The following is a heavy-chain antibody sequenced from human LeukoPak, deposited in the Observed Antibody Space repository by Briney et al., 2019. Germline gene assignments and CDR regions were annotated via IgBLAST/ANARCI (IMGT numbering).Heavy chain of an antibody. CDR3: AKGVLSFRYFDY. D-gene: IGHD3-9*01. V-gene: IGHV3-23*01. CDR1: GFTFSNSA. CDR2: ISNAGSGT. Sequence: GGSLRLSCAASGFTFSNSAMTWIRQLPGKGLEWVSTISNAGSGTYYADFVKGRFTIARDNSKNTLFLHMNSLRAEDTALYYCAKGVLSFRYFDYWGQGTLVTVSS. J-gene: IGHJ4*02.